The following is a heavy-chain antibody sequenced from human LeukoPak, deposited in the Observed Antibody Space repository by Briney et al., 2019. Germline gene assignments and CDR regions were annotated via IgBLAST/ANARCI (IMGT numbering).Heavy chain of an antibody. CDR1: GYTLTQLS. J-gene: IGHJ4*02. CDR2: FDVEDGEI. CDR3: ARDLESNFDY. V-gene: IGHV1-24*01. Sequence: ASVKVSCKVSGYTLTQLSVHWVRQAPGKGLEWMGGFDVEDGEIIYAQKFQGRVTMTRDTSISTAYMELSRLRSDDTAVYYCARDLESNFDYWGQGTLVTVSS.